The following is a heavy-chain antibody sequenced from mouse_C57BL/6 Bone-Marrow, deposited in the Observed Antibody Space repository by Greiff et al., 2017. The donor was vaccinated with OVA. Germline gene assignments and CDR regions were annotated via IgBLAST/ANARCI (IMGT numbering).Heavy chain of an antibody. Sequence: VQLKESGAELVRPGASVTLSCTASGFNIKDDYMHWVKQRPEQGLEWIGWIDPENGDTEYASKFQGKATITADTSSNTAYLQLSSLTSEDTAVYYCTTDSRGFDYWGQGTTLTVSS. CDR2: IDPENGDT. CDR3: TTDSRGFDY. V-gene: IGHV14-4*01. CDR1: GFNIKDDY. J-gene: IGHJ2*01.